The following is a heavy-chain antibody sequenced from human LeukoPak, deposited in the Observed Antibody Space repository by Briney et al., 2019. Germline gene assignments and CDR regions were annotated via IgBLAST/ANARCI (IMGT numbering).Heavy chain of an antibody. J-gene: IGHJ4*02. CDR1: GGSFSGYY. D-gene: IGHD4-17*01. CDR3: ARAGVTTPVDY. V-gene: IGHV4-34*01. CDR2: INHSGST. Sequence: PSETLSLTCAVYGGSFSGYYWSWIRQPPGKGLEWIGEINHSGSTNYNPSLKSRVTISVDTSKNQFSLKLSSVTAADTAVYYCARAGVTTPVDYWGLGTLVTVSS.